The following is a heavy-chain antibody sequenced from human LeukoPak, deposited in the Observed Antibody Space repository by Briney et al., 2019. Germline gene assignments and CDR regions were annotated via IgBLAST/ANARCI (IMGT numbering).Heavy chain of an antibody. D-gene: IGHD3-22*01. CDR1: GFTFDDYG. CDR2: ISSSSSYI. J-gene: IGHJ4*02. CDR3: ARGTYYYDSSEVY. Sequence: GGSLRLSCAASGFTFDDYGMSWVRQAPGKGLEWVSSISSSSSYIYYADSVKGRFTISRDNAKNSLYLQMNSLRAEDTAVYYCARGTYYYDSSEVYWGQGTLVTVSS. V-gene: IGHV3-21*01.